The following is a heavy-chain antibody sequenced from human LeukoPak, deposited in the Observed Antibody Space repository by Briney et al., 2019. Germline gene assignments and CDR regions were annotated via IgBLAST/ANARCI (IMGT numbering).Heavy chain of an antibody. CDR2: IYYSGST. J-gene: IGHJ5*02. Sequence: SETLSLTCTVSGGSISSSSYYWGWFRQPPGKGLEWIGSIYYSGSTYYNPSLKSRVTISVDTSKNQFSLKLSSVTAADTAVYYCARHDIVVVPAVWFDPWGQGTLVTVSS. CDR1: GGSISSSSYY. D-gene: IGHD2-2*01. V-gene: IGHV4-39*01. CDR3: ARHDIVVVPAVWFDP.